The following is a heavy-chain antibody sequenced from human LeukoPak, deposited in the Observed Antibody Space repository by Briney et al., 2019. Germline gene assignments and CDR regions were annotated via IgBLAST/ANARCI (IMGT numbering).Heavy chain of an antibody. Sequence: ASVKVSCKASGYTFTSYGISWVRQAPGQRLEWLGWINPGNGDTKYSQNFQGRVTVTSDTSAATAYVELNSPTSEDTAVYYCARERWHCRVNCYSVYYYALDVWGQGTTVTVSS. D-gene: IGHD2-15*01. CDR3: ARERWHCRVNCYSVYYYALDV. CDR2: INPGNGDT. CDR1: GYTFTSYG. J-gene: IGHJ6*02. V-gene: IGHV1-3*01.